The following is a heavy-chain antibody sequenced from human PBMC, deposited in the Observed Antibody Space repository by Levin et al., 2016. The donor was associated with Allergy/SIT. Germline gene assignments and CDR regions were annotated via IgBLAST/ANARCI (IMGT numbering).Heavy chain of an antibody. J-gene: IGHJ4*02. D-gene: IGHD6-13*01. CDR2: MNPNSGNT. Sequence: ASVKVSCKASGYTFTSYDINWVRQATGQGLEWMGWMNPNSGNTGYAQKFQGRVTMTRNTSISTAYMELSSLRSEDTAVYYCARGSGYSSSWSDDYWGRGNPGHRLL. V-gene: IGHV1-8*02. CDR3: ARGSGYSSSWSDDY. CDR1: GYTFTSYD.